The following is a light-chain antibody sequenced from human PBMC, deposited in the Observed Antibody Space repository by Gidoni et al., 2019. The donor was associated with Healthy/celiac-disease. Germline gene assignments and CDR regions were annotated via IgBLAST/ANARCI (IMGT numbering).Light chain of an antibody. V-gene: IGKV1-5*03. CDR3: QQDNSYSEYT. J-gene: IGKJ2*01. CDR2: KAS. CDR1: QSISSW. Sequence: IQMTQSPSTLSASVGDRVTITCRASQSISSWLAWYQQKPGKAPKLLIYKASSLESGVPSRFSGSGSGTEFTLTISSLQPDDFATYYCQQDNSYSEYTFGQGTKLEIK.